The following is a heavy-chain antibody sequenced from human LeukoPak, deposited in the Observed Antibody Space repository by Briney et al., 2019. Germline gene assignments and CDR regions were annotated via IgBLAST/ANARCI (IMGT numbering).Heavy chain of an antibody. D-gene: IGHD3-10*01. CDR1: GGSFSGYY. CDR3: AREGGEVRGVLRY. V-gene: IGHV4-34*01. CDR2: INHSGST. J-gene: IGHJ4*02. Sequence: PSETLSLTCAVYGGSFSGYYWSWIRQPPGKGLEWIGEINHSGSTNYNPSLKSRVTISVDTSKNQFSLQLNSVNLEDTAVYYCAREGGEVRGVLRYWGQGTLVTVSS.